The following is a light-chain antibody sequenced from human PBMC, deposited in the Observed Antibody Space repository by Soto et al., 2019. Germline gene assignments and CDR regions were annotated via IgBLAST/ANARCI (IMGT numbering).Light chain of an antibody. J-gene: IGKJ1*01. CDR2: GAS. CDR1: QTIRSNY. V-gene: IGKV3-20*01. CDR3: QQYGSSAWT. Sequence: ETVLTQSPGTLSLSPGERATLSCRASQTIRSNYLAWYRQTPGQAPRLLIYGASNRATGIADRCSGSGSGTDFTLLISRLEPEDFALYYCQQYGSSAWTFGQGTKVEIK.